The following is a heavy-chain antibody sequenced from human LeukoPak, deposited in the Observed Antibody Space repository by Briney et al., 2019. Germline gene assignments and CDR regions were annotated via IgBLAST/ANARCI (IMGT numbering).Heavy chain of an antibody. CDR1: GFTFSDYY. CDR3: AKTLDVLLWFGESFDY. V-gene: IGHV3-11*01. D-gene: IGHD3-10*01. Sequence: PGGSLRLSCAASGFTFSDYYMSWIRQAPGKGLEWVSYISSSGNTIYYADSVKGRFTISRDNSKNTLYLQMNSLRAEDTAVYYCAKTLDVLLWFGESFDYWGQGTLVTVSS. CDR2: ISSSGNTI. J-gene: IGHJ4*02.